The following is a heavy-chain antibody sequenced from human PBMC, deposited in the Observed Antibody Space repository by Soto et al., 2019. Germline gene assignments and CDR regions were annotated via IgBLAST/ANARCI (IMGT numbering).Heavy chain of an antibody. CDR2: VNTHGSTT. V-gene: IGHV3-74*01. J-gene: IGHJ3*02. D-gene: IGHD2-15*01. Sequence: GSLRLSCAASGFTFSSYWMHWVRQAPGKGLVWLSRVNTHGSTTYYADSVKGRFTISRDNSKNTLYLQMNSLRAEDTAVYYCAKGDKYCSGGSCYLGPDAFDIWGQGTMVTV. CDR3: AKGDKYCSGGSCYLGPDAFDI. CDR1: GFTFSSYW.